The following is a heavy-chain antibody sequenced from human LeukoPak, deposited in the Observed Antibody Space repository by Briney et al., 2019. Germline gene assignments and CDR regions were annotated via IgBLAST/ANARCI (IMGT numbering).Heavy chain of an antibody. V-gene: IGHV3-53*01. Sequence: GVSLRLSCAASGFTVSTNYMNWVRQAPGKGLEWVSVIYSGGSTYYADSVKGRFTISRDNSKNTLYLQMNSLRAEDTAVYYCARDTVTTFRFRDYYYYGMDVWGQGTTVTVSS. CDR2: IYSGGST. CDR3: ARDTVTTFRFRDYYYYGMDV. J-gene: IGHJ6*02. CDR1: GFTVSTNY. D-gene: IGHD4-17*01.